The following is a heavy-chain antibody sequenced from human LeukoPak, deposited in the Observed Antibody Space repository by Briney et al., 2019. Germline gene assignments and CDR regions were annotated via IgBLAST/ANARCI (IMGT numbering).Heavy chain of an antibody. J-gene: IGHJ5*02. V-gene: IGHV1-46*01. CDR1: GFTFTGYY. CDR3: AREGAAAGPYNWFDP. D-gene: IGHD6-13*01. Sequence: ASVKVSCKASGFTFTGYYMHWVRQAPGQGLEWMGGIIPIFGTANYAQKFQGRVTMTRDMSTSTVYMELSSLRSEDTAVYYCAREGAAAGPYNWFDPWGQGTLVTVSS. CDR2: IIPIFGTA.